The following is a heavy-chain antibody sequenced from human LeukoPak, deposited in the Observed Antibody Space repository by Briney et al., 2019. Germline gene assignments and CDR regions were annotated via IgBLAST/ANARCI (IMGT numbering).Heavy chain of an antibody. Sequence: GGSLRLSCAASGFTFSSYGMHWVRQAPGKGLEWVAVIWYDGSNKYYADSVKGRFTISRDNSKNTLYLQMNSPRAEDTAVYYCARTMVRGVNPYYYGMDVWGQGTTVTVSS. D-gene: IGHD3-10*01. CDR1: GFTFSSYG. CDR3: ARTMVRGVNPYYYGMDV. J-gene: IGHJ6*02. V-gene: IGHV3-33*01. CDR2: IWYDGSNK.